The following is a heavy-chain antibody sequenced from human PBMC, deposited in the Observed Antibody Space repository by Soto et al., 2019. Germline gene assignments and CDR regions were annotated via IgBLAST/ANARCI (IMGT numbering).Heavy chain of an antibody. CDR2: INAGNGNT. D-gene: IGHD6-6*01. CDR1: GYTFTSYA. V-gene: IGHV1-3*01. J-gene: IGHJ6*03. CDR3: ARSGIAARRYYYYMDV. Sequence: GASVKVSCKASGYTFTSYAMHWVRQAPGQRLEWMGWINAGNGNTKYSQKFQGRVTITRDTSASTAYMELSSLRSEDTAVYYCARSGIAARRYYYYMDVWGKGTTVTVSS.